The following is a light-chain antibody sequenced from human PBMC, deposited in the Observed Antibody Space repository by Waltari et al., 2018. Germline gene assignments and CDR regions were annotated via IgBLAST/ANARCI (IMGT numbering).Light chain of an antibody. J-gene: IGKJ1*01. CDR2: GAS. Sequence: EIVLTQSPGTLSLSPGDRATLSCRASQSVSSSYLAWYQQKPGQAPRLLIYGASSRATGIPDRFSGSGSGTDFTLTISRLEPEDFAVYYCQQYGSSPPWTFGQGTKVEI. CDR1: QSVSSSY. V-gene: IGKV3-20*01. CDR3: QQYGSSPPWT.